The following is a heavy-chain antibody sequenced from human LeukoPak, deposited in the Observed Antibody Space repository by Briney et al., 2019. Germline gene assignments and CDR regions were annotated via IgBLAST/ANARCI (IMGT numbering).Heavy chain of an antibody. CDR2: TYSGGNP. CDR1: GGSLNSNSHY. J-gene: IGHJ4*02. D-gene: IGHD7-27*01. V-gene: IGHV4-61*02. CDR3: ASGLGIGNVYFDY. Sequence: PSETLSLTCTVSGGSLNSNSHYWSWIRQPAGKGLEWLGRTYSGGNPNYNPSLKSRVTVSADTSKTQFSLNLSSVTAADTAVYYCASGLGIGNVYFDYWGQGTLVTVSS.